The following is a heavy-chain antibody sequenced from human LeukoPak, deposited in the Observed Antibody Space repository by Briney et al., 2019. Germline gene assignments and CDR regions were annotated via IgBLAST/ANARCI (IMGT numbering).Heavy chain of an antibody. J-gene: IGHJ6*02. CDR2: ISSSSSTI. CDR3: ARDYTRRTDIVVVVAARYYYYGMDV. CDR1: GFTFSSYA. D-gene: IGHD2-15*01. V-gene: IGHV3-48*02. Sequence: GGSLRLSCAASGFTFSSYAMSWVRQAPGKGLEWVSYISSSSSTIYYADSVKGRFTISRDNAKNSLYLQMNSLRDEDTAVYYCARDYTRRTDIVVVVAARYYYYGMDVWGQGTTVTVSS.